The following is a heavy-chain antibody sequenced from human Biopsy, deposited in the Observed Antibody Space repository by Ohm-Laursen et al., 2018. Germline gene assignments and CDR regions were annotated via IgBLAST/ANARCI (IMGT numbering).Heavy chain of an antibody. CDR2: IIPILRTT. CDR3: AREAIGYQLPCDD. Sequence: SVKVSCKVPTGTFNSYGIIWVRQAPGQGLEWTGRIIPILRTTAYAQTFLGRVTITADSPTSTVDMELISLTSDDTAVYFCAREAIGYQLPCDDWGQGTLVTVSS. D-gene: IGHD2-2*01. CDR1: TGTFNSYG. V-gene: IGHV1-69*11. J-gene: IGHJ4*02.